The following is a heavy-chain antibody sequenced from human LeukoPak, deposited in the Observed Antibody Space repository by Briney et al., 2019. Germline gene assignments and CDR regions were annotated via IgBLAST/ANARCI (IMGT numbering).Heavy chain of an antibody. J-gene: IGHJ4*02. CDR1: GYTFTGYY. CDR3: ARDSSTSCHDY. V-gene: IGHV1-2*02. D-gene: IGHD2-2*01. Sequence: GASVKVSCKASGYTFTGYYMHWVRQAPGQGLEWMGWINPNSGGTNYAQRFQGRVTMTRDTSISTAYMGLSRLRSDDTAVYYCARDSSTSCHDYWGQGTLVTVSS. CDR2: INPNSGGT.